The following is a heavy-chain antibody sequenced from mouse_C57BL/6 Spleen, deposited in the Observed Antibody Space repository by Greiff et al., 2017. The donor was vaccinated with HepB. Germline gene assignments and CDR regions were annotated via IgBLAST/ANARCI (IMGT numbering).Heavy chain of an antibody. J-gene: IGHJ2*01. D-gene: IGHD2-3*01. CDR2: ISSGGDYI. CDR1: GFTFSSYA. Sequence: EVQGVESGEGLVKPGGSLKLSCAASGFTFSSYAMSWVRQTPEKRLEWVAYISSGGDYIYYADTVKGRFTISRDNARNTLYLQMSSLTSEDTAMYYCTRGKNDAGYPFDYWGQGTTLTVSS. V-gene: IGHV5-9-1*02. CDR3: TRGKNDAGYPFDY.